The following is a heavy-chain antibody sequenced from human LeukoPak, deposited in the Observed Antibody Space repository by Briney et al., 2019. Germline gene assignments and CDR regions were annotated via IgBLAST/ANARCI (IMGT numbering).Heavy chain of an antibody. V-gene: IGHV3-23*01. J-gene: IGHJ4*02. D-gene: IGHD3-10*01. CDR3: AKDYYDSGSYYYPFDY. CDR2: ISGSGRTT. CDR1: GFTFSSYA. Sequence: GGSLRPSCAASGFTFSSYAMSWVRQAPGKGLEWVSGISGSGRTTYYADSVKGRFTISRDNSKNTLYLQMNSLRAEDTAVYYCAKDYYDSGSYYYPFDYWGQGTLVTVSS.